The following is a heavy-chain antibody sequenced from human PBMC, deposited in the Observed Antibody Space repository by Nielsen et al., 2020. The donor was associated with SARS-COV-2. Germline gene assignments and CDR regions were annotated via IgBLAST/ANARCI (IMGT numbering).Heavy chain of an antibody. V-gene: IGHV1-2*06. Sequence: ASVKVSCKASGYTFTDYYIHWVRQAPGQGLEWMGRINPYSGGTNYAQKFQGTVTMTRDASISTAYMELTSDDTAVYYCAGARATIFGLVMSYGMDVWGQGTLVTVSS. J-gene: IGHJ6*02. CDR2: INPYSGGT. CDR1: GYTFTDYY. D-gene: IGHD3/OR15-3a*01. CDR3: AGARATIFGLVMSYGMDV.